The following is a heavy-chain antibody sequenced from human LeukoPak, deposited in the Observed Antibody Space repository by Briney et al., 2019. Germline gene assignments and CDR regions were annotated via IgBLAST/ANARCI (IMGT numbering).Heavy chain of an antibody. CDR2: ISSSSSYI. J-gene: IGHJ4*02. V-gene: IGHV3-21*01. CDR3: ARDHKKTYYYGSGSYPSGY. CDR1: GFTFSSYS. Sequence: PGGSLRLSCAASGFTFSSYSMNWVRQAPGKGLEWVSSISSSSSYIYYADSVKGRFTISRDNAKNSLYLQVNSLRAEDTAVYYCARDHKKTYYYGSGSYPSGYWGQGTLVTVSS. D-gene: IGHD3-10*01.